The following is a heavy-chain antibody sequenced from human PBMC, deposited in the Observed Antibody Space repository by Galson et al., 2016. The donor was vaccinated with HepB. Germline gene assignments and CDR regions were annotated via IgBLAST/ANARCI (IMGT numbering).Heavy chain of an antibody. CDR2: IYYFGST. CDR1: GGSISTYY. J-gene: IGHJ3*01. CDR3: VKQVEDAFDV. Sequence: SETLSLTCTVSGGSISTYYWSWIRQPPGKGLEWIGYIYYFGSTKYNPSLKSRITMSVDTSRNQFSLDLSSVTAADTAVYYCVKQVEDAFDVWGQGTMVTVSS. V-gene: IGHV4-59*03.